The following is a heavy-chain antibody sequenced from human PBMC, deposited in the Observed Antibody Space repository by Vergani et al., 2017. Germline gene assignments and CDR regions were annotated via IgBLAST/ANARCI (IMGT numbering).Heavy chain of an antibody. Sequence: QVQLVQSGAEVKKPGSSVKVSCKASGYTFTGYYMHWVRHAPGQGLEWMGWINPNSGGTNYAQKFQGRVTMTRDTSISPAYMELSRLRSDDTAVYYCARSLWGGYDSYFDLWGRGTLVTVSS. D-gene: IGHD5-12*01. CDR3: ARSLWGGYDSYFDL. J-gene: IGHJ2*01. CDR2: INPNSGGT. V-gene: IGHV1-2*02. CDR1: GYTFTGYY.